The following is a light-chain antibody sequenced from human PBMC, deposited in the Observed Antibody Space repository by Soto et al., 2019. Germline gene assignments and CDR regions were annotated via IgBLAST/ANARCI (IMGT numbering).Light chain of an antibody. V-gene: IGLV1-40*01. Sequence: QSVLTQPPSVSGAPGQRVTISCTWSSSNIGAGYDVNWYQQLPGTAPKLLIYGNSNRPSGVPDRFSGSKSDTSASLAITGLQAEDEADYYCQSYDSSLSGYVFGTGTKVTVL. J-gene: IGLJ1*01. CDR3: QSYDSSLSGYV. CDR1: SSNIGAGYD. CDR2: GNS.